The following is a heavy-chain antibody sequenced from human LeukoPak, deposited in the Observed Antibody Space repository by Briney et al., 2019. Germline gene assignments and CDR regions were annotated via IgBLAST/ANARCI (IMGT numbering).Heavy chain of an antibody. Sequence: SGGSLRLSCAASGFTFSTNYMSWVRQAPGKGLEWIAIIYSGESTYYADSVEGRFIVSRDTSKNILYLQMNSLRVDDMAVYSCARVGDHYHWYFDLWGRGSLVTVSS. CDR3: ARVGDHYHWYFDL. J-gene: IGHJ2*01. V-gene: IGHV3-53*01. CDR2: IYSGEST. CDR1: GFTFSTNY. D-gene: IGHD3-10*01.